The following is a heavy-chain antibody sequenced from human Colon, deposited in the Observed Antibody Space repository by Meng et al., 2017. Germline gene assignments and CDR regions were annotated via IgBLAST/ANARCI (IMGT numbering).Heavy chain of an antibody. CDR3: ARDRKHYGERGWFDP. J-gene: IGHJ5*02. CDR1: GGSIGSIDYY. V-gene: IGHV4-30-4*01. CDR2: IYYSWST. Sequence: DWDPGVVQPSKTAPPTCTVSGGSIGSIDYYWSWIRQPPGKGLEWIGYIYYSWSTYSNASLKSRVTISIDRSKNQFSLKLSSVTAADTAVYYCARDRKHYGERGWFDPWGQGTLVTVSS. D-gene: IGHD4-17*01.